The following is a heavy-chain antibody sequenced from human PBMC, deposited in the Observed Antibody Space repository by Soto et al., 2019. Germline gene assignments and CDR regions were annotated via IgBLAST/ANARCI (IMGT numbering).Heavy chain of an antibody. Sequence: GGSLRLSCAASGFTFSSYSMNWVRQAPGKGLEWVSYISSSSSTIYYADSVKGRFTISRDNAKNSLYLQMNSLRAEDTAVYYCARDSYDSSGYYSLFDYWGQGTLVTVSS. D-gene: IGHD3-22*01. CDR3: ARDSYDSSGYYSLFDY. J-gene: IGHJ4*02. CDR2: ISSSSSTI. V-gene: IGHV3-48*01. CDR1: GFTFSSYS.